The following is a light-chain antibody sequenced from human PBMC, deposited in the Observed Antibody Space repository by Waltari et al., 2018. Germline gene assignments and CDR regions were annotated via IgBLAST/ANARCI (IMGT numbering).Light chain of an antibody. Sequence: QSVLTQPPSVSAAPGQRVTISCSGGHSNIGNNYVSWYRQFPGTAPNLLIYEDRERPPGVPGRFSGSKSGTSATLDITGLQAGDEADYYCGTWDSSLSGAVFGGGTHLTVL. V-gene: IGLV1-51*02. CDR3: GTWDSSLSGAV. CDR2: EDR. CDR1: HSNIGNNY. J-gene: IGLJ7*01.